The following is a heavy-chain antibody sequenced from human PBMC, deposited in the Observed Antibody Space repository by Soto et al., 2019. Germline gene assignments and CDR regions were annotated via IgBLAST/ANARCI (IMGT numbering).Heavy chain of an antibody. CDR3: ARGGLRYCSSTSCRVDWFDP. D-gene: IGHD2-2*01. CDR1: GYTFTSYG. Sequence: ASVKVSCKASGYTFTSYGISGVRQAPGQGLGWMGWISAYNGNTNYAQKLQGRVTMTTDTSTSTAYMELRSLRSDDTAVYYCARGGLRYCSSTSCRVDWFDPWGQGTLVTVSS. J-gene: IGHJ5*02. CDR2: ISAYNGNT. V-gene: IGHV1-18*01.